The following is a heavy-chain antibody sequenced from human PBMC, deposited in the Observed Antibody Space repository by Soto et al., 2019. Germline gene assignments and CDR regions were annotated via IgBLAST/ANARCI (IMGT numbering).Heavy chain of an antibody. J-gene: IGHJ4*02. D-gene: IGHD7-27*01. CDR2: MNPDRGNT. Sequence: QVQLVQSGAEVKKPGASVKVSCKASGYSFTSYEINWVRQATGQGLEWLGWMNPDRGNTGYGEKFQGRTTMTRNTAISTAYMELSSLRYEDAAVYYCAAGTELGGYWGQGTLVTVSS. CDR1: GYSFTSYE. CDR3: AAGTELGGY. V-gene: IGHV1-8*01.